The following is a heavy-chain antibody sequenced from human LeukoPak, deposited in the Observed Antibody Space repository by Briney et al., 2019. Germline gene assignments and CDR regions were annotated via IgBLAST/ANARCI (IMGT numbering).Heavy chain of an antibody. Sequence: PGGSLRLSCAASGFTFSSYWRHWVRQAPGKGLVWVSRINSDGSSTSYADSVKGRFTISRDNAKNTLYLQMNSLRAEDTAVYYCARDGVAAAANDAFDIWGQGTMVPVSS. CDR1: GFTFSSYW. V-gene: IGHV3-74*01. CDR2: INSDGSST. D-gene: IGHD6-13*01. J-gene: IGHJ3*02. CDR3: ARDGVAAAANDAFDI.